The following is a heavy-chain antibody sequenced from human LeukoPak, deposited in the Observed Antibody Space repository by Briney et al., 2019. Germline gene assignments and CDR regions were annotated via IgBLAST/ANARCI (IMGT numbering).Heavy chain of an antibody. Sequence: PGGSLRLSCAASGFTFSDAWMIWVRQAPGKGLEWVGRIKSRADGGTPDYAAPVTGRFTISRDDSNGTLFLQMNSLTTEDTAVYYCATQGLLDAFDICGQGTMVIVSS. CDR3: ATQGLLDAFDI. V-gene: IGHV3-15*01. D-gene: IGHD3-22*01. CDR2: IKSRADGGTP. J-gene: IGHJ3*02. CDR1: GFTFSDAW.